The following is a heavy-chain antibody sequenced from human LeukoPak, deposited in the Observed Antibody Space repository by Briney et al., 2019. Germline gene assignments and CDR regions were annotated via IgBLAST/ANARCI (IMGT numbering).Heavy chain of an antibody. J-gene: IGHJ4*02. D-gene: IGHD3-22*01. CDR3: ARDRGYYDSSGSTPIDY. Sequence: GGSLRLSCAASGFTFSSYSMNWVRQAPGKGLEWVSSISSSSSYIYYADSVKGRFTISRDNAKNSLYLQMNSLRAEDTAVYYCARDRGYYDSSGSTPIDYWGQGTLVTVSS. CDR1: GFTFSSYS. V-gene: IGHV3-21*01. CDR2: ISSSSSYI.